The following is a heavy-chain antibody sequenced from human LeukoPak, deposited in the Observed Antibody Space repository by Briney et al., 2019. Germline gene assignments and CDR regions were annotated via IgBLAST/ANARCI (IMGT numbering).Heavy chain of an antibody. J-gene: IGHJ6*03. CDR1: GGSISRGSYY. CDR2: IYTSGST. V-gene: IGHV4-61*02. Sequence: TSQTLSLTCTVSGGSISRGSYYWSWIRQPAGKGLEWIWLIYTSGSTNYSPSLKSRVTISVDTSKNQFSLKLSSVTAADTAVYYCARDQVGYYYYYYMDVWGKGTTVIVSS. CDR3: ARDQVGYYYYYYMDV. D-gene: IGHD1-26*01.